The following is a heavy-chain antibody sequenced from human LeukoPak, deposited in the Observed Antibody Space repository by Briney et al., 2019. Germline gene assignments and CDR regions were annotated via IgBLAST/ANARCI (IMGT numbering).Heavy chain of an antibody. V-gene: IGHV3-11*01. J-gene: IGHJ4*02. CDR2: SSSSGSTI. D-gene: IGHD3/OR15-3a*01. CDR3: ARRRDFIDY. Sequence: GGSLRLSCAASGFTLSDYYMGWIRQAPGKGLEWVSYSSSSGSTIYYADSVKGRFATSRDNAKNSLYLQMNSLRAEDTAVYYCARRRDFIDYWGQGTLVAVSS. CDR1: GFTLSDYY.